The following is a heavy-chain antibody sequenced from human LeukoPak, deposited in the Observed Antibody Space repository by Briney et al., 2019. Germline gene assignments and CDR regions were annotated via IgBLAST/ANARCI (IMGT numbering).Heavy chain of an antibody. CDR2: INPNSGGT. J-gene: IGHJ4*02. D-gene: IGHD1-26*01. V-gene: IGHV1-2*02. CDR3: ARDGLQGGSYYFDY. Sequence: ASVKVSCKASGYTFTGYYMHWVRQAPGQGLEWMGWINPNSGGTNYAQKFQGRVTMTRDTSISTAYMELSSLRAEDTAVYYCARDGLQGGSYYFDYWGQGTLVTVSS. CDR1: GYTFTGYY.